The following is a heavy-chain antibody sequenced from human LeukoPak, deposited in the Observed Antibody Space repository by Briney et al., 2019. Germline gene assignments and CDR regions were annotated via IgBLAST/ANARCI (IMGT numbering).Heavy chain of an antibody. CDR2: ISSSGSTI. Sequence: GGSLRLSCAASGFTFSDYYMSWIRQAPGKGLEWVSYISSSGSTIYYADSVKGRFTISRDNAKNSLYLQMNSLRAGDTAVYYCAKDPARRITKDNWFDPWGQGTLVTVSS. CDR1: GFTFSDYY. V-gene: IGHV3-11*04. J-gene: IGHJ5*02. CDR3: AKDPARRITKDNWFDP. D-gene: IGHD3-10*01.